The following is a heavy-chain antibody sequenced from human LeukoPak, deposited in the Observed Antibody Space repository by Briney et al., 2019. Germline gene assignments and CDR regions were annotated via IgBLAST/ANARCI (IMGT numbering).Heavy chain of an antibody. CDR1: GFTFSSYG. CDR3: AKDGGIAVAGYYYYYGMDV. J-gene: IGHJ6*02. Sequence: GGSLRLSCAASGFTFSSYGMHWVRQAPGKGLEWVTVISYDGSNKYYADSVKGRFTISRDNSKNTLYLQMNSLRAEDTAVYYCAKDGGIAVAGYYYYYGMDVWGQGTTVTVSS. CDR2: ISYDGSNK. V-gene: IGHV3-30*18. D-gene: IGHD6-19*01.